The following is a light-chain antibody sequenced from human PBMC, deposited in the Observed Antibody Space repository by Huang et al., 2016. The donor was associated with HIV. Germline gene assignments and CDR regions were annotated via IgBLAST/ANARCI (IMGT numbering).Light chain of an antibody. CDR3: QQYDTYPWT. J-gene: IGKJ1*01. CDR1: QSVSGW. V-gene: IGKV1-5*01. CDR2: GAS. Sequence: DILMTQSPLTLSGSVGARVTITCRASQSVSGWLAWYQQTSGRAPKLLIYGASTLERGGPSRFSGSGSGTEFTLTISSLQPDDFATYFCQQYDTYPWTFGQGTKV.